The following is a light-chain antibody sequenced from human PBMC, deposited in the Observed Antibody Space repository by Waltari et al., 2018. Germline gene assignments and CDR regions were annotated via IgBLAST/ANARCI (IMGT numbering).Light chain of an antibody. Sequence: QSILTQPPSVSAAPGQKVTISCSGAASNIGSENVCWYRQVPGTAPELLIYDNDQRPSGTPDRVSASKSGTSATLDIAGLQTGDEANYYCGTWDTRLSSVVFGGGTKLTVL. CDR1: ASNIGSEN. J-gene: IGLJ2*01. CDR2: DND. V-gene: IGLV1-51*01. CDR3: GTWDTRLSSVV.